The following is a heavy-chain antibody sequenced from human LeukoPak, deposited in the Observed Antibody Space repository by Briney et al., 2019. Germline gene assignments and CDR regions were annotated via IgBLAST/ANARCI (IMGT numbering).Heavy chain of an antibody. J-gene: IGHJ6*03. V-gene: IGHV1-18*01. CDR1: GYTFTSYG. Sequence: ASVKVSCKASGYTFTSYGISWVRQAPGQGLEWMGWISAYNGNTNYAQKLQGRVTMTTDTSTSTAYMELRSLRSDDTAVYYCAREGAITMIPLYYHMDVWGKGTTVTVSS. CDR3: AREGAITMIPLYYHMDV. CDR2: ISAYNGNT. D-gene: IGHD3-22*01.